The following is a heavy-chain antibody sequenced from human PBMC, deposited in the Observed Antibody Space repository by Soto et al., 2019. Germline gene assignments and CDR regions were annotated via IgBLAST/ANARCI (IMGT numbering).Heavy chain of an antibody. CDR3: ARQRYGSGSYI. J-gene: IGHJ3*02. D-gene: IGHD3-10*01. V-gene: IGHV4-39*01. Sequence: SETLSLTCTVSGGSISSSSYYWGWIRQPPGKGLEWIGSIYYSGSTYYNPSLKSRVTISVDTSKNQFSLKLSSVTAADTAVYYCARQRYGSGSYIWGQGTMVTVSS. CDR1: GGSISSSSYY. CDR2: IYYSGST.